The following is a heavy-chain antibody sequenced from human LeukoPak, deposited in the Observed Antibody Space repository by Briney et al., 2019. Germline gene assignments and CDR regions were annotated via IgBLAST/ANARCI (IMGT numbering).Heavy chain of an antibody. CDR1: GGSFSGYY. V-gene: IGHV4-34*01. CDR2: INHSGST. Sequence: PSETLSLTCAVYGGSFSGYYWSWIRQPPGKGLEWIGEINHSGSTNYNPSLKSRVTISVDTSKNQFSLKLSSVTAADTAVYYCARGPLSRCSGGSCRLYYYGMDVWGQGTTVTVSS. D-gene: IGHD2-15*01. CDR3: ARGPLSRCSGGSCRLYYYGMDV. J-gene: IGHJ6*02.